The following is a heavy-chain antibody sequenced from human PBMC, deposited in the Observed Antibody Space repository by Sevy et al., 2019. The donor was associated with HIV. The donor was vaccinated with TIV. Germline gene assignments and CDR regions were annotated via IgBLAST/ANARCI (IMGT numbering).Heavy chain of an antibody. J-gene: IGHJ6*03. Sequence: GGSLRLSCAASGFTFSSYWMSWVRQAPGKGLEWVANIKQDGSERCYEDSVKGRFTISRDNTKNSLYLQMNSLRVEDTAVYYCARDSQNIVVVPAATINYYYSYYMDVWGKGTTVTVSS. D-gene: IGHD2-2*01. CDR1: GFTFSSYW. V-gene: IGHV3-7*01. CDR3: ARDSQNIVVVPAATINYYYSYYMDV. CDR2: IKQDGSER.